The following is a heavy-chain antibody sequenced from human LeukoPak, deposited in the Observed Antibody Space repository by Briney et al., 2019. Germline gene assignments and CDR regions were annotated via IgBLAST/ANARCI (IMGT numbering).Heavy chain of an antibody. CDR3: AKSIAVAGPFDY. CDR2: TKNDVSST. J-gene: IGHJ4*02. CDR1: GVTSGFTFSSRW. Sequence: SGGSLRLSCAVSGVTSGFTFSSRWMHWVRQAPGKGLEWVSVTKNDVSSTNYADSVKGRFTISRDNSKNTLYLQMNSLRAEDTAVYYCAKSIAVAGPFDYWGQGTLVTVSS. V-gene: IGHV3-74*01. D-gene: IGHD6-19*01.